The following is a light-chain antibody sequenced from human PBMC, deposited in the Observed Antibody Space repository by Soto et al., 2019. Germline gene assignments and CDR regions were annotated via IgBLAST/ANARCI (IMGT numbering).Light chain of an antibody. CDR3: QQYNSYPYT. V-gene: IGKV1-5*03. CDR1: QSISSW. J-gene: IGKJ2*01. Sequence: DIQMTQSPFTLSASVGDRVTITCRASQSISSWLAWYQHKPGKAPKLLIYKASSLEGGVPSRFSGSGSGTEFTLTISSLQPDDFATYYCQQYNSYPYTFGQGTKLEIK. CDR2: KAS.